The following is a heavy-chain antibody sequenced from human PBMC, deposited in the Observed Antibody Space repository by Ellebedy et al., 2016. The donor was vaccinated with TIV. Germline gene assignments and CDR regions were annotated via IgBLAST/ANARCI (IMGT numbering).Heavy chain of an antibody. CDR3: ARGVADVLLWFGEPDWFDP. CDR1: GGSISSYY. Sequence: MPSETLSLTCTVSGGSISSYYWSRIRQPPGKGLEWIGYIYYSGSTNYNPSLKSRVTISVDTSKNQFSLKLSSVTAADTAVYYCARGVADVLLWFGEPDWFDPWGQGTLVTVSS. D-gene: IGHD3-10*01. V-gene: IGHV4-59*01. J-gene: IGHJ5*02. CDR2: IYYSGST.